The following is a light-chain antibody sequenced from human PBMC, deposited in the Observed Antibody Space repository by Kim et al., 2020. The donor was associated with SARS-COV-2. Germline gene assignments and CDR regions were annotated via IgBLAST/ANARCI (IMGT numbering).Light chain of an antibody. V-gene: IGKV3-15*01. CDR1: QSVDSK. Sequence: EVVMTQSPATLSVSPGERATLSCKSSQSVDSKLAWYQQRPGQAPRLLIYAASTMATGIPARFSGSGSGTEFTLTISSLQSEDFALYYCQQYNTWPPVYTFGQGTKLEI. J-gene: IGKJ2*01. CDR2: AAS. CDR3: QQYNTWPPVYT.